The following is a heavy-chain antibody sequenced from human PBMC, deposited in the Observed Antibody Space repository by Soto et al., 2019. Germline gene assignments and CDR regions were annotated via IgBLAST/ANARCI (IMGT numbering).Heavy chain of an antibody. CDR2: INPSGGST. CDR1: GYTFTSYY. V-gene: IGHV1-46*01. D-gene: IGHD6-25*01. CDR3: AREIVAGEYFDY. Sequence: QVQLVQSGAEVKKPGASVKVSCKTSGYTFTSYYMHWVRQAPGQGLEWMGIINPSGGSTSYAQKFQGRVTMTRDTSTSTVYMELSSLRSEDTAVYYCAREIVAGEYFDYWGQGTLVTVSS. J-gene: IGHJ4*02.